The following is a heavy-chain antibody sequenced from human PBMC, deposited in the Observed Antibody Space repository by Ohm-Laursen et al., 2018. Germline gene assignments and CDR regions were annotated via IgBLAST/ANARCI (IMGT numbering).Heavy chain of an antibody. CDR1: GDSISSYY. CDR2: IHSSGST. Sequence: GTLSLTCTVSGDSISSYYWSWIRQPAGQGLEWIGRIHSSGSTNYNPSLKSRVTMSVDTSKSQFSLKVNSVTAADTAVYYCARSFDTYYFDLWGQGTLVTVSS. V-gene: IGHV4-4*07. CDR3: ARSFDTYYFDL. J-gene: IGHJ4*02.